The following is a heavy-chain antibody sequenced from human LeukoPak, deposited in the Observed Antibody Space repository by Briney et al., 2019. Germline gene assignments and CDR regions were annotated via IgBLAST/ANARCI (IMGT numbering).Heavy chain of an antibody. J-gene: IGHJ4*02. V-gene: IGHV1-69*01. CDR1: GGTFSSYA. CDR3: ARDYSPNYDYVWGSYRYNLGYFDY. CDR2: IIPIFGTA. Sequence: SVKVSCKASGGTFSSYAISWVRQAPGQGLEWMGGIIPIFGTANYSQQFQGRVTITADESTSTAYMELSSLRSEDTAVYYCARDYSPNYDYVWGSYRYNLGYFDYWGQGTLVTVSS. D-gene: IGHD3-16*02.